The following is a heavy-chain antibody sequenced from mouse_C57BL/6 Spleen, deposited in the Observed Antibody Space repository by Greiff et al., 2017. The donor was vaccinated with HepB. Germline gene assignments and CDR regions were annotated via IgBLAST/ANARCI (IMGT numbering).Heavy chain of an antibody. CDR3: AIPRAAQAMDY. Sequence: QVQLQQPGAELVKPGASVKVSCKASGYTFTSYWMHWVKQRPGQGLEWIGRIHPSDSVTNYNQKFKGKATLTVDKSSSTAYMQLSSLTSEDSAVYYCAIPRAAQAMDYWGQGTSVTVSS. CDR1: GYTFTSYW. CDR2: IHPSDSVT. J-gene: IGHJ4*01. V-gene: IGHV1-74*01. D-gene: IGHD3-2*02.